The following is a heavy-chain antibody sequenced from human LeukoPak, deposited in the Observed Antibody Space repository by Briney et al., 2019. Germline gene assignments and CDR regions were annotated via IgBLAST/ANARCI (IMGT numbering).Heavy chain of an antibody. D-gene: IGHD3-22*01. CDR3: ARRKDSSGYFGRMGWFDP. Sequence: SETLSLTCAVYGGSFSGYYWSWIRQPPGKGLEWIGEINHSGSTNYNPSLKSRVTILVDTSKNQFSLKLSSVTAADTAVYYCARRKDSSGYFGRMGWFDPWGQGTPATVSS. CDR2: INHSGST. CDR1: GGSFSGYY. J-gene: IGHJ5*02. V-gene: IGHV4-34*01.